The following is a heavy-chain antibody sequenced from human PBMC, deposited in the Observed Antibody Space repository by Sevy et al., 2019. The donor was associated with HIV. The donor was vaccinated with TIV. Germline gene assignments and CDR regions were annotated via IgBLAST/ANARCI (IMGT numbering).Heavy chain of an antibody. D-gene: IGHD2-15*01. J-gene: IGHJ6*02. CDR2: IYTGGST. CDR1: GFSISNKY. CDR3: AREEGSPHYYYGIDV. V-gene: IGHV3-53*01. Sequence: GGSLRLSCVASGFSISNKYMSWVRQAPGKGLEWVSVIYTGGSTYHAESVQGRFTFSRDNSKNTVYLQMNSLRAEDTAVYYCAREEGSPHYYYGIDVWGQGTTVTVSS.